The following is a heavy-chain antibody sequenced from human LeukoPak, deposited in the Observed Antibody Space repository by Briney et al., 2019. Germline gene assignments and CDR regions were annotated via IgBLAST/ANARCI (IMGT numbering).Heavy chain of an antibody. J-gene: IGHJ4*02. Sequence: KASETLSLTCAVYGGSFSGYYWSWIRQPPGKGLEWIGEINHSGSTNYNPSLKSRVTISVDTSKNQFSLKRSSVTAADTAVYYCARVVVVAAGHDYWGQGTLVTVSS. V-gene: IGHV4-34*01. CDR2: INHSGST. CDR3: ARVVVVAAGHDY. D-gene: IGHD2-15*01. CDR1: GGSFSGYY.